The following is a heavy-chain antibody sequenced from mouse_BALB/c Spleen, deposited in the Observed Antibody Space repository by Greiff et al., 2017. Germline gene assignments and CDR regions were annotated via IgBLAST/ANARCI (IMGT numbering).Heavy chain of an antibody. V-gene: IGHV5-6-3*01. Sequence: EVHLVESGGGLVQPGGSLKLSCAASGFTFSSYGMSWVRQTPDKRLELVATINSNGGSTYYPDSVKGRFTISRDNAKNTLYLQMSSLKSEDTAMYYCAREEDDGYYVGFDYWGQGTTLTVSS. D-gene: IGHD2-3*01. CDR1: GFTFSSYG. CDR2: INSNGGST. J-gene: IGHJ2*01. CDR3: AREEDDGYYVGFDY.